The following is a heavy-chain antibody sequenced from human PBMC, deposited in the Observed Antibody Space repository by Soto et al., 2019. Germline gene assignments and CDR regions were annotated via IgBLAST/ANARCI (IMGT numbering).Heavy chain of an antibody. D-gene: IGHD3-22*01. CDR1: GDSISNPHYY. J-gene: IGHJ4*02. CDR3: ARLDTGYFDTSGYYSIDY. CDR2: IYHSGST. V-gene: IGHV4-31*03. Sequence: SETLSLTCTVSGDSISNPHYYWTWIRQHPGKGLEWIGHIYHSGSTYFNPSPKSRLTLSESTSKNQFSLSLSSVTAADTAIYYCARLDTGYFDTSGYYSIDYWGQGTLVTVS.